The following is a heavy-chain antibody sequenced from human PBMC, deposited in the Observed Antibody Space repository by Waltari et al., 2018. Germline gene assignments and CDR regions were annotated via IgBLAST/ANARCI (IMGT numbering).Heavy chain of an antibody. Sequence: FSTSWMNWARQVPGDGLVSVARINPNGNTVLYADSVKGRFTISRDNAKNMLYLQMNSLRDDDTAVYYCARSGFMDVWGQGTTVTVSS. V-gene: IGHV3-74*03. CDR3: ARSGFMDV. CDR2: INPNGNTV. CDR1: FSTSW. J-gene: IGHJ6*02. D-gene: IGHD3-10*01.